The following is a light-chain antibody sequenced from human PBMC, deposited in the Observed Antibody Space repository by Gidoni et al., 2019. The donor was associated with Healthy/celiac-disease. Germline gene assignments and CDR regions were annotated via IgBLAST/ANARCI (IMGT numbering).Light chain of an antibody. V-gene: IGLV2-14*01. J-gene: IGLJ1*01. CDR1: SSDVGGYNY. CDR2: EVS. Sequence: QSALPPPASVSGSPGQSSTISCTGTSSDVGGYNYVSWYHQHPGKAPKLMIYEVSNRPSGVSNRFSGSKSGNTASLTISGLQAEDEADYDCSSYTSSSTLDVFGTGTKVTV. CDR3: SSYTSSSTLDV.